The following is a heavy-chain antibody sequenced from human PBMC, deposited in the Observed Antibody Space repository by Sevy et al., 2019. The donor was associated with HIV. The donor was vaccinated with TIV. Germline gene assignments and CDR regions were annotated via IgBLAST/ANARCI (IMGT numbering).Heavy chain of an antibody. D-gene: IGHD6-13*01. CDR3: TRARGGVAASGDY. V-gene: IGHV3-21*06. J-gene: IGHJ4*02. CDR1: GFTFSTYS. Sequence: GGSLRLSCAASGFTFSTYSMNWVRQAPGKGLEWVSSISSRSSHIYYADSVKGRFTVSRDNAKNSVYLQMNSLRAEDTAMYYCTRARGGVAASGDYWGQRTLVTVSS. CDR2: ISSRSSHI.